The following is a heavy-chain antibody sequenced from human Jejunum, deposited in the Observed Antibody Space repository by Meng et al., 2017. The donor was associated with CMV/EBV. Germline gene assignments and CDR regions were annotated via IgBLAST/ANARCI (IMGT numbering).Heavy chain of an antibody. CDR3: ARDEGGWLTAPDY. Sequence: VQLLHTVAEGKKPGSSVKVSGKASGGTFSSYTISWVLQAPGQGLEWMGRIIPILGIANYAQKFQGRVTITADKSTSTAYMELSSLRSEDTAVYYCARDEGGWLTAPDYWGQGTLVTVSS. V-gene: IGHV1-69*04. CDR2: IIPILGIA. CDR1: GGTFSSYT. D-gene: IGHD5-24*01. J-gene: IGHJ4*02.